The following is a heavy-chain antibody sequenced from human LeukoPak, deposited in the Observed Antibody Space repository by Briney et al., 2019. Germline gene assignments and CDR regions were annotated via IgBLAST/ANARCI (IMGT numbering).Heavy chain of an antibody. CDR3: AKDETAMGLLFDY. J-gene: IGHJ4*02. CDR1: GFTFSSYG. V-gene: IGHV3-30*18. D-gene: IGHD5-18*01. CDR2: ISYDGSNK. Sequence: GGSLRLSCAASGFTFSSYGMHWVRQAPGKGLEWVAVISYDGSNKYYADSVKGRFTISRDNSKNTLNLQMNSLRAEDTAVYYCAKDETAMGLLFDYWGQGTLVTVSS.